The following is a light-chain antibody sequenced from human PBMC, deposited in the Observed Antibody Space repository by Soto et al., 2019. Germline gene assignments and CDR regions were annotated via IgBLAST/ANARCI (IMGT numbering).Light chain of an antibody. CDR2: AAS. Sequence: IQMTQSPSSLSASVGDRVTITCRASQGISSYLAWYQQRPGKAPKLLIYAASTLQSGVPSRFSGSGSGTNFTLTISCLQSEDFATYYCQQYYSYPWTFGQGTKVDIK. J-gene: IGKJ1*01. CDR3: QQYYSYPWT. CDR1: QGISSY. V-gene: IGKV1-8*01.